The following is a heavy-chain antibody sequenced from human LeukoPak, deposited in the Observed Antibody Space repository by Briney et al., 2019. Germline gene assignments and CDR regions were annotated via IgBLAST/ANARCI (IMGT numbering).Heavy chain of an antibody. V-gene: IGHV3-23*01. CDR3: AKTVSGSYNYQGGDY. Sequence: GGSLRLSCAASGFTFSSYAMSWVRQAPGKGLEWVSAISGSGENTNYADSVKGRFTMSRDNSRNMLYLQMNSLRDEDTAKYYCAKTVSGSYNYQGGDYWGQGTLVTVSS. CDR1: GFTFSSYA. D-gene: IGHD3-10*01. CDR2: ISGSGENT. J-gene: IGHJ4*02.